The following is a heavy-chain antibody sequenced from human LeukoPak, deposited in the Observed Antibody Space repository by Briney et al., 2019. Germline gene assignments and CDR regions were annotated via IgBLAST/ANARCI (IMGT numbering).Heavy chain of an antibody. V-gene: IGHV4-59*01. J-gene: IGHJ5*02. CDR1: GGSISSYY. CDR2: IYYSGST. CDR3: AARRSGWYELWFDP. D-gene: IGHD6-19*01. Sequence: SETLSLTCTVSGGSISSYYWSWIRQPPGKGLEWIGYIYYSGSTNYNPSLKSRVTISVDTSKNQFSLKLSSVTAADTAVYYCAARRSGWYELWFDPWGQGTLVTVSS.